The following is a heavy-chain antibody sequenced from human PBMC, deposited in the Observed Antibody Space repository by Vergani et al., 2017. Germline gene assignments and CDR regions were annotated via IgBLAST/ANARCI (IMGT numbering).Heavy chain of an antibody. J-gene: IGHJ6*02. CDR3: ARDEEDYYYYGMDV. CDR2: ISGSGGST. Sequence: EVQLVESGGGLVQPGRSLRLSCAASGFTFSSYAMHWVRQAPGKGLEWVSAISGSGGSTYYADSVKGRFTISRDNSKNTLYLQMNSLRAEDTAVYYCARDEEDYYYYGMDVWGQGTTVTVSS. CDR1: GFTFSSYA. V-gene: IGHV3-23*04.